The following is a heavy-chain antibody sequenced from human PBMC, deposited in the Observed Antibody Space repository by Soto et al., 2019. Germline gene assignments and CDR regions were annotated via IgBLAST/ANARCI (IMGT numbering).Heavy chain of an antibody. CDR3: ARGTVVTPFVDY. V-gene: IGHV4-61*01. CDR2: IYYSGTT. CDR1: GGSVTSGNYY. D-gene: IGHD2-21*02. Sequence: ETLSLTCTVSGGSVTSGNYYWSWIRQPPGKGLEWIGHIYYSGTTNYNPSLKSRVTISIDASKNQFSLKLSSVTAADTAVYYCARGTVVTPFVDYWGQGTLVTVSS. J-gene: IGHJ4*02.